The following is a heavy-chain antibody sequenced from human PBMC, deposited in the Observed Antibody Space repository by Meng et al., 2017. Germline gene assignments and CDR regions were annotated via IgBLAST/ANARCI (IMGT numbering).Heavy chain of an antibody. Sequence: QLQLQESGPGRVKPSETLSLTCIVSGGSISSSTYYWGWIRQPPGKGLEWIGSISDSGNTYYSPSLRSRVTISVDTSKNQFSLKLTSVAAVDMAVYYCATSISGWYYFNFWGQGTLVTVSS. CDR3: ATSISGWYYFNF. CDR2: ISDSGNT. CDR1: GGSISSSTYY. J-gene: IGHJ4*02. D-gene: IGHD6-19*01. V-gene: IGHV4-39*01.